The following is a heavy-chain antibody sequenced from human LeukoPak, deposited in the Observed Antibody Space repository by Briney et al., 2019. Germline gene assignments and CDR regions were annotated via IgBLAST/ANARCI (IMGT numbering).Heavy chain of an antibody. CDR2: IWYDGSNK. J-gene: IGHJ5*02. Sequence: PGRSLRHSCAASGFTFSSYGMHWVRQAPGKGLEWVAVIWYDGSNKYYADSVKGRFTISRDNSKNTLYLQMNSLRAEDTAVYYCARDKEPGWFDPWGQGTLVTVSS. V-gene: IGHV3-33*01. CDR1: GFTFSSYG. CDR3: ARDKEPGWFDP.